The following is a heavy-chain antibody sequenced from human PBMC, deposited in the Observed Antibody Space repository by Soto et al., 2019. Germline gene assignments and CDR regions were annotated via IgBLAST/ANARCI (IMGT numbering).Heavy chain of an antibody. CDR3: ARARLLWFGELSNYGMDV. J-gene: IGHJ6*02. Sequence: PSETLSLTCTVSGGSISSYYWSWIRQPPGKGLEWIGEINHSGSTNYNPSLKSRVTISVDTSKNQFSLKLSSVTAADTAVYYCARARLLWFGELSNYGMDVWGQGTTVTVSS. CDR2: INHSGST. CDR1: GGSISSYY. D-gene: IGHD3-10*01. V-gene: IGHV4-34*01.